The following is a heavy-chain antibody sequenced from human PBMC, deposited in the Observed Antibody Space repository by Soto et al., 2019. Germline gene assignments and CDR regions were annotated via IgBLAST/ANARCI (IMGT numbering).Heavy chain of an antibody. CDR1: GFTFSNYE. J-gene: IGHJ6*02. D-gene: IGHD3-3*01. V-gene: IGHV3-48*03. CDR2: ISPSGNTI. CDR3: AREAPSDDFRSGHSYGMDV. Sequence: PGGSLRLSCAASGFTFSNYEMNWVRQAPGKGLEWVSKISPSGNTIYNARFVEGRFTISRDNAKNSLYLQMTSLRAEDTAVYYCAREAPSDDFRSGHSYGMDVWGQGTTVTVSS.